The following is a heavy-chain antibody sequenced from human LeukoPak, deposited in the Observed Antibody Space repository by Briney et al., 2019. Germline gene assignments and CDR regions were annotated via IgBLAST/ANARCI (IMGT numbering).Heavy chain of an antibody. Sequence: AASVKVSCKASGYTFTNYDINWVRQATGQGLEWMGWMNPKNGDTGYAQKFQGRVTMTRSTSINTAYMDLSTLTSEDTAVYFCAKTPRGGDIDFWGQGTPVIVSS. J-gene: IGHJ4*02. CDR3: AKTPRGGDIDF. CDR2: MNPKNGDT. D-gene: IGHD2-21*02. CDR1: GYTFTNYD. V-gene: IGHV1-8*01.